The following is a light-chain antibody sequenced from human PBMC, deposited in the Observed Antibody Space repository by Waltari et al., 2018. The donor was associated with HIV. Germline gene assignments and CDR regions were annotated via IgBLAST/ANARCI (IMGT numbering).Light chain of an antibody. J-gene: IGLJ2*01. CDR3: SSYTSSSTLV. CDR1: YSDVGGYNY. V-gene: IGLV2-14*01. CDR2: EVT. Sequence: QSALPQPASVSGSPGQSITISCTGTYSDVGGYNYVSWFQQRPGKAPKLIVYEVTHRPSGVSNRFSASKSGNTASLTISGVQAEDEADYYCSSYTSSSTLVFGGGTKLTVL.